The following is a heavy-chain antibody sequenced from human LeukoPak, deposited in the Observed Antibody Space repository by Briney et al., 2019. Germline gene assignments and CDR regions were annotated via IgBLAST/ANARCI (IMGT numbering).Heavy chain of an antibody. J-gene: IGHJ5*02. CDR1: GFTFSSFA. Sequence: GGSLRLSCAASGFTFSSFAMSWVRQAPGKGLEWVSSIRGSGGSTYYADSVKGRFTISRDNSKNTLYLQMNSLRAEDTAVYYCAKDPHCSGGSCQKRPYGWFDPWGQGTLVTVSS. CDR2: IRGSGGST. CDR3: AKDPHCSGGSCQKRPYGWFDP. V-gene: IGHV3-23*01. D-gene: IGHD2-15*01.